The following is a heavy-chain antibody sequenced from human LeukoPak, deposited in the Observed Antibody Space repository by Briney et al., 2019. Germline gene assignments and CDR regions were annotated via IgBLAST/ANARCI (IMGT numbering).Heavy chain of an antibody. V-gene: IGHV1-8*02. CDR3: ARGVMAASAIDY. J-gene: IGHJ4*02. CDR1: GYTFTGYY. CDR2: MNPNSGNT. D-gene: IGHD2-8*01. Sequence: GASVKVSCKASGYTFTGYYMHWVRQAPGQGLEWMGWMNPNSGNTGYAQKFQGRVTMTRNTSISTAYMELSSLRSEDTAVYYCARGVMAASAIDYWGQGTLVTVSS.